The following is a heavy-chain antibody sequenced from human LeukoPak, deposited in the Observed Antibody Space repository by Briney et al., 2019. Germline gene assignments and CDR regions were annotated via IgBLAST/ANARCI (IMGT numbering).Heavy chain of an antibody. Sequence: SETLSLTCTVSGYSISSGYYWGWIRQPPGKGLEWIGSIYHSGSTYYNPSLKSRVTISVDTSKNQFSLKLSSVTAADTAVYYCARTRRVGALPVYFDYWGQGTLVTVSS. D-gene: IGHD1-26*01. CDR1: GYSISSGYY. J-gene: IGHJ4*02. CDR3: ARTRRVGALPVYFDY. V-gene: IGHV4-38-2*02. CDR2: IYHSGST.